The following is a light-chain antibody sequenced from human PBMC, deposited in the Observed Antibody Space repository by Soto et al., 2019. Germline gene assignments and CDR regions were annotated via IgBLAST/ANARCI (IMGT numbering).Light chain of an antibody. J-gene: IGKJ4*01. CDR2: DAS. Sequence: IVLTQSPATLSLSPGERANLYCRASQSVRSYLAWYRQKPGQAPRRLIYDASNRATGIPARFSGSGSGTDFTLTISSLEPEDFAVYYCQQRSYWPITFGEGTKVDIK. V-gene: IGKV3-11*01. CDR3: QQRSYWPIT. CDR1: QSVRSY.